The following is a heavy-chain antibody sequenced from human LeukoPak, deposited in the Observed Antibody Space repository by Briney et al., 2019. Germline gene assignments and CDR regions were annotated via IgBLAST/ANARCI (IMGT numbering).Heavy chain of an antibody. D-gene: IGHD6-13*01. CDR2: ISGGGDT. CDR3: TIDPGYSRSLDH. J-gene: IGHJ5*02. CDR1: GFTFSSYA. Sequence: PGGSLRLSCAGSGFTFSSYALSWVRQTPGKGLEWVSAISGGGDTYYGDSVKGRFNLSRDNSKNTLYLQVNSLRAEDTAVYYCTIDPGYSRSLDHWGQGTLVTVSS. V-gene: IGHV3-23*01.